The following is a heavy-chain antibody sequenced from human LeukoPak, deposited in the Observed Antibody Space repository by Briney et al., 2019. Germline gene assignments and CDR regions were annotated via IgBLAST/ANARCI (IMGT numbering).Heavy chain of an antibody. J-gene: IGHJ5*02. CDR1: GFTFDSYA. D-gene: IGHD5-24*01. CDR3: TKDNIGDPDFWFDA. CDR2: IIVGRSRT. V-gene: IGHV3-23*01. Sequence: GXXLRLSCEVSGFTFDSYAMSWVRQSPGKGLEWVSGIIVGRSRTYYADSVKGRFTISRDNSKNTLFLQMNSLRTDDTAVYYCTKDNIGDPDFWFDAWGQGTLVAVSS.